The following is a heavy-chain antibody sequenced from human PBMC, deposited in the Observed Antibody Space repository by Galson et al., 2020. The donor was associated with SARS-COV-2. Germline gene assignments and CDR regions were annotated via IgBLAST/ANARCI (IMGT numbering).Heavy chain of an antibody. CDR1: GGSISSYY. D-gene: IGHD6-25*01. V-gene: IGHV4-59*01. CDR2: IYYTGRT. CDR3: ARDRRIGAAAGTGWLDP. Sequence: SQTLSLTCTVSGGSISSYYWSWIRQPPGKGLEWIGYIYYTGRTNYNRSLKSRVTISVDTSKSQFSLNLRSVTAADTAVYYCARDRRIGAAAGTGWLDPWGQGTLVTVSS. J-gene: IGHJ5*02.